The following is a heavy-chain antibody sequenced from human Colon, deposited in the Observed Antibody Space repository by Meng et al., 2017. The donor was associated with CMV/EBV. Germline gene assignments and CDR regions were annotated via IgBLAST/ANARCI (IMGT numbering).Heavy chain of an antibody. V-gene: IGHV4-59*01. CDR1: GGSISSYY. CDR3: ARVEDSYYYYGMDV. J-gene: IGHJ6*02. CDR2: IYYSGST. Sequence: GSLRLSCTVSGGSISSYYWSWIRQPPGKGLEWIRYIYYSGSTNYNPSLKSRVTISVDTSKNQFSLKLSSVTAADTAVYYCARVEDSYYYYGMDVWGQGTTVTVSS.